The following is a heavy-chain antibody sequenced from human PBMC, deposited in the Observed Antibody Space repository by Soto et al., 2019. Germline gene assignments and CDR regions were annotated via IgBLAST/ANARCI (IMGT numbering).Heavy chain of an antibody. CDR1: GFPFSTYP. CDR3: WKHPMITASYYYYGIDV. Sequence: GGSLRLFCAASGFPFSTYPMSWVRQAPGKGLEWVSGISGSGISTYYADSVKGRFTIFRDNSENTVSLQMDSLRGEDTAVYYCWKHPMITASYYYYGIDVWGQGTKVTVYS. J-gene: IGHJ6*02. V-gene: IGHV3-23*01. CDR2: ISGSGIST. D-gene: IGHD3-16*01.